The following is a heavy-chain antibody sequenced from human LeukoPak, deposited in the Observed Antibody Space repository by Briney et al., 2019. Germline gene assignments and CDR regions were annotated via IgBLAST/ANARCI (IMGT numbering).Heavy chain of an antibody. J-gene: IGHJ3*02. CDR3: ATLPWGDAFDI. CDR1: GCTFSSYS. Sequence: PGGSLRLSCAASGCTFSSYSMNWVRQAPGKGLEWVSSISSSSSYIYYADSVKGRFTISRDNAKNSLYLQMNSLRAEDTAVYYCATLPWGDAFDIWGQGTMVTVSS. CDR2: ISSSSSYI. V-gene: IGHV3-21*01. D-gene: IGHD1-26*01.